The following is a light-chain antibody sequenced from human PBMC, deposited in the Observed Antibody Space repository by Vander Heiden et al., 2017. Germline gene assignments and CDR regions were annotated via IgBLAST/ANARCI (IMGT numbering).Light chain of an antibody. V-gene: IGKV1-5*01. CDR2: NAS. CDR1: QSIDYY. CDR3: QQYHSPWT. Sequence: DIQMTQSPSTLSASVGDRVTVTCRASQSIDYYLAWFQQKPGKAPNLLISNASNVESGVPSRFSGSGSGTEFTLTITRLQPDDFATYFCQQYHSPWTFGQGTKLE. J-gene: IGKJ1*01.